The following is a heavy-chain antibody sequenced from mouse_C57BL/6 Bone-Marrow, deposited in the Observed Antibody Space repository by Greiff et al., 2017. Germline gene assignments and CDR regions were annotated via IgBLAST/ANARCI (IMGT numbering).Heavy chain of an antibody. CDR1: GYTFTSYW. CDR2: IDPSDSYT. D-gene: IGHD2-4*01. V-gene: IGHV1-50*01. CDR3: GRRDHDSRGGFAY. J-gene: IGHJ2*01. Sequence: QVQLQQPGAELVKPGASVKLSCKASGYTFTSYWMQWVKQRPGQGLEWIGEIDPSDSYTNYNQKFKGKATLTVDTSSSTAYMQLSSLTSEDSAVYYCGRRDHDSRGGFAYWGKGTTLTVSS.